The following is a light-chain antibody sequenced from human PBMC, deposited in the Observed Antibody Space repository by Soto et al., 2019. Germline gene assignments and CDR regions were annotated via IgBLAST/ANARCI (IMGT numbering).Light chain of an antibody. CDR2: RNN. CDR3: ATWDGSLSGPGV. V-gene: IGLV1-47*01. CDR1: SSNIGINY. Sequence: QSVLTQPPSASGTPGQSVSISCSGSSSNIGINYVFWYQQLPGTAPKLLIYRNNQRPSEVPDRFSGSKSGTSASLAISGLRSEDEADYFCATWDGSLSGPGVFGGGTKVTVL. J-gene: IGLJ3*02.